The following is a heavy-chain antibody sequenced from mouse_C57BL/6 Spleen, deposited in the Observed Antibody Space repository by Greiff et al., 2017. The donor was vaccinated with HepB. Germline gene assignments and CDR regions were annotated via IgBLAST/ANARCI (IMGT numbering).Heavy chain of an antibody. CDR1: GYTFTSYW. J-gene: IGHJ4*01. Sequence: VQLQQPGAELVRPGSSVKLSCKASGYTFTSYWMDWVKQRPGQGLEWIGNIYPSDSETHYNQKFKDKATLTVDKSSSTAYMQLSSLTSEDSAVYYCAREGDGSSLYYAMDYWGQGTSVTVSS. V-gene: IGHV1-61*01. CDR3: AREGDGSSLYYAMDY. CDR2: IYPSDSET. D-gene: IGHD1-1*01.